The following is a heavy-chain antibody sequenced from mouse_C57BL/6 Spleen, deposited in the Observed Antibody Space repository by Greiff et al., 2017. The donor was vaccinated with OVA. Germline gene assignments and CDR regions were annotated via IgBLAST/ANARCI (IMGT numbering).Heavy chain of an antibody. Sequence: EVMLVESGGGLVQPGGSLKLSCAASGFTFSDYYMYWVRQTPEKRLEWVAYISNGGGSTYYPDTVKGRFTISRDNAKNTLYLQMSRLKSEDTAMYYCARQAGYFDVWGTGTTVTVSS. V-gene: IGHV5-12*01. J-gene: IGHJ1*03. CDR3: ARQAGYFDV. CDR1: GFTFSDYY. CDR2: ISNGGGST.